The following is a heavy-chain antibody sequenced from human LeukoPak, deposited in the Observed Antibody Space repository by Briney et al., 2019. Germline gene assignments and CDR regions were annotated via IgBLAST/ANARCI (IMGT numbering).Heavy chain of an antibody. D-gene: IGHD6-13*01. CDR1: GGSVSSYF. CDR2: IYTSGST. Sequence: SETLSLTCTVSGGSVSSYFWSWIRQPPGKGLEWIGYIYTSGSTNYNPSLKSRVTISVDTSKNQFSLKLNSVTDADTAVYYCARDGIEVAGTGYFDYWDHGTLVTVSS. J-gene: IGHJ4*01. CDR3: ARDGIEVAGTGYFDY. V-gene: IGHV4-4*09.